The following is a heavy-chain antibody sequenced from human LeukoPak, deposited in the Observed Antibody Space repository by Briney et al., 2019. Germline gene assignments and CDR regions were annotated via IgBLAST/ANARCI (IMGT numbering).Heavy chain of an antibody. J-gene: IGHJ5*02. CDR1: GFTFSSYG. V-gene: IGHV3-23*01. Sequence: GGSLRLSCAASGFTFSSYGMSWVRQAPGKGLEWVSAISGSGGSTYYADSVKGRFTISRDNSKNTLYLQMNSLRAEDTAVYYCAKGTIWFGETNNWFDPWGQGTLVTVSS. CDR2: ISGSGGST. CDR3: AKGTIWFGETNNWFDP. D-gene: IGHD3-10*01.